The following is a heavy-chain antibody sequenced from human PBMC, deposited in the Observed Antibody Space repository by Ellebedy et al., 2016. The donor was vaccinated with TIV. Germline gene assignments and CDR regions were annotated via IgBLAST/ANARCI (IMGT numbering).Heavy chain of an antibody. V-gene: IGHV3-23*01. CDR3: AKDTSKTGYYFDY. Sequence: GESLKISCTASGFTFSSYAMSWVRQAPGKGLQWVSSLRGSGGHTYYADSVKGRFTISRDNSKNTLYLQMNSLRAEDTAVYYCAKDTSKTGYYFDYWGQGTLVTVSS. CDR2: LRGSGGHT. CDR1: GFTFSSYA. J-gene: IGHJ4*02. D-gene: IGHD3-16*01.